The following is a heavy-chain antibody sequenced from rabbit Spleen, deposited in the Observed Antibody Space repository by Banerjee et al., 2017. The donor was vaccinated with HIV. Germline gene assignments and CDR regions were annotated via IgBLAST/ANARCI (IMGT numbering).Heavy chain of an antibody. CDR1: GLGFSTNYM. CDR2: IYTTRGST. CDR3: VRDTWHFKL. V-gene: IGHV1S43*01. D-gene: IGHD3-1*01. J-gene: IGHJ4*01. Sequence: QEQLVESGGGLVQPEGSLTLTCKASGLGFSTNYMICWVRQAPGKGLEWIGCIYTTRGSTYYASWVNGRFTISSHNAQNTLYLQLNSLTAADTATYFCVRDTWHFKLWGPGTLVTVS.